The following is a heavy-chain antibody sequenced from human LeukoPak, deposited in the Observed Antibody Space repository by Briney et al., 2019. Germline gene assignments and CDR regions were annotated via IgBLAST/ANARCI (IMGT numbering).Heavy chain of an antibody. J-gene: IGHJ4*02. CDR1: GGSISSYY. D-gene: IGHD6-13*01. Sequence: SETVSLTCTVSGGSISSYYWSWIRQPPGEGLEWIGYIYYSGTTNYNPSLKSRVTISVDTSKNQFSLKLSSVTAADTAVYYCARGVYIAAAQYGYWGQGTLVPVSS. CDR3: ARGVYIAAAQYGY. CDR2: IYYSGTT. V-gene: IGHV4-59*01.